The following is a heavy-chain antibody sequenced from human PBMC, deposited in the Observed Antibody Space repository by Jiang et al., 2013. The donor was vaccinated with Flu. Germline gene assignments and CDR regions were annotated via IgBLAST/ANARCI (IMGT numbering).Heavy chain of an antibody. Sequence: GLVKPSRPCPSPALSLVAPSAVVVTTGAGSASPHGKGLEWIGSIYYSGSTYXNPSLKSRVTISVDTSKNQFSLKLSSVTAADTAVYYCARWRTKVVLVAASNWFDPWGQGTLVTVSS. CDR1: VAPSAVVVTT. V-gene: IGHV4-39*01. J-gene: IGHJ5*02. CDR3: ARWRTKVVLVAASNWFDP. CDR2: IYYSGST. D-gene: IGHD2-15*01.